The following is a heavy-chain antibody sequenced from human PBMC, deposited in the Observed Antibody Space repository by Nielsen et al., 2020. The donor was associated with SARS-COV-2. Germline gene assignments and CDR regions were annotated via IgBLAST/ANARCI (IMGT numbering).Heavy chain of an antibody. CDR3: ATYFTY. CDR1: GFTFDDYG. V-gene: IGHV3-9*01. D-gene: IGHD2/OR15-2a*01. Sequence: SLKISCTASGFTFDDYGMHWVRQAPGKGLEWVSGITWNSGSIGYADSVKGRFTISRDNAKNSLYLQMNSLRTEDTALYYCATYFTYWGQGTLVTVSS. CDR2: ITWNSGSI. J-gene: IGHJ4*02.